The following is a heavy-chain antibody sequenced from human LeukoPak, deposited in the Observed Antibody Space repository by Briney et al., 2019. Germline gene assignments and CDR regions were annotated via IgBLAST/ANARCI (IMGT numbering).Heavy chain of an antibody. CDR1: GGSFSGYY. Sequence: SETLSLTCAVYGGSFSGYYWSWIRQPPGKGLEWIGEINHSGSTNCNPSHKSRVTISVDTSKNQFSLKLSSVTAADTAVYYCARSRYYDFWSGYLDYWGQGTLVTVSS. V-gene: IGHV4-34*01. D-gene: IGHD3-3*01. CDR2: INHSGST. J-gene: IGHJ4*02. CDR3: ARSRYYDFWSGYLDY.